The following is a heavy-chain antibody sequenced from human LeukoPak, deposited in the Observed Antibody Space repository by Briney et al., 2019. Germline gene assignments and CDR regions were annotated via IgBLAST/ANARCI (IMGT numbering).Heavy chain of an antibody. CDR3: VRRTSGSYSDY. V-gene: IGHV4-39*01. J-gene: IGHJ4*02. CDR2: INYSGTT. Sequence: SETLSLTCTVSGDSISSSYWGWIRQPPGKGLEWIGTINYSGTTYHNPSLKSRLTLFDDTSKNQFSLKLSSVTDADTAVYYCVRRTSGSYSDYWGQGTLVTVSS. CDR1: GDSISSSY. D-gene: IGHD3-10*01.